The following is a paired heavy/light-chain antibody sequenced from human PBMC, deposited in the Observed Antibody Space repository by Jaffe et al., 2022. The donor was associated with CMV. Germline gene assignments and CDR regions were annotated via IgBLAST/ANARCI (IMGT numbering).Light chain of an antibody. J-gene: IGKJ2*01. CDR3: QQSYSTPPDT. V-gene: IGKV1-39*01. CDR2: AAS. CDR1: QSISSS. Sequence: DIQMTQSPSSLSASVGDRVTITCRASQSISSSLNWYQQKPGKAPQLLIYAASSLQSGVPSRFSGSGSGTDFTLTISSLQPEDFATYYCQQSYSTPPDTFGQGTKLEI.
Heavy chain of an antibody. J-gene: IGHJ3*02. CDR1: GFSITNYW. CDR3: VSLYGTPDLAFDI. D-gene: IGHD3-3*01. V-gene: IGHV3-74*01. Sequence: EVHLVESGGGLVQPGGSLRLSCAASGFSITNYWMHWVRQAPGKGLVWVSRINSDGSSTSYADSVKGRFTISRDTAKNTLYLQMNSLRAEDTAIYYCVSLYGTPDLAFDIWGQGTMVTVSS. CDR2: INSDGSST.